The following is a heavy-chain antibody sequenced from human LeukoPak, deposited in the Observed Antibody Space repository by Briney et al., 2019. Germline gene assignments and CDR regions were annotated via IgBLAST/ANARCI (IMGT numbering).Heavy chain of an antibody. V-gene: IGHV1-3*01. CDR1: GYTFTSYA. D-gene: IGHD5-18*01. Sequence: GASVKVSCKASGYTFTSYAMHWVRQAPGQRLEWMGWINAGNGNTKYSQKFQGRVTITRDTSASTAYMELSSLRSEDTAVYYCARALSVRIQLPGGYWGQGTLVTVSS. J-gene: IGHJ4*02. CDR3: ARALSVRIQLPGGY. CDR2: INAGNGNT.